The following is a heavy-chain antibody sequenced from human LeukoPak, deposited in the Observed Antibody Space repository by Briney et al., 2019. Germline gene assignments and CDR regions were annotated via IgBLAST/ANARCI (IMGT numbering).Heavy chain of an antibody. CDR3: ARSDTAMAEDY. Sequence: PGGSLRLSCAASGFTFSSYSMNWVRQAPGKGLEWVSYISSSSTIYYADSVKGRFTISRDNAKNSLYLQMNSLRAEDTAVYYCARSDTAMAEDYWGQGTLVTVSS. CDR1: GFTFSSYS. J-gene: IGHJ4*02. D-gene: IGHD5-18*01. CDR2: ISSSSTI. V-gene: IGHV3-48*01.